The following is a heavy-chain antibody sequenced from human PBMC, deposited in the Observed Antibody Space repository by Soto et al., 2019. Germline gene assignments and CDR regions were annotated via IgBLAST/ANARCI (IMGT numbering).Heavy chain of an antibody. CDR3: ARDGRYSSSWDRGDPTSAVPPYGMDV. CDR1: GGTFSSYT. Sequence: QVQLVQSGAEVKKPGSSVKVSCKASGGTFSSYTISWVRQAPGQGLEWMGRIIPILGIANYAQKFQGRVTIPADKSTRTAYMWLSSLRSEDTAVYYCARDGRYSSSWDRGDPTSAVPPYGMDVWGQGTTVTVSS. J-gene: IGHJ6*01. V-gene: IGHV1-69*08. CDR2: IIPILGIA. D-gene: IGHD6-13*01.